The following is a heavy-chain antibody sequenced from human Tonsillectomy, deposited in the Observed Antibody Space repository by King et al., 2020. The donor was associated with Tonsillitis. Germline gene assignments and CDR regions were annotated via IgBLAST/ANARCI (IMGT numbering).Heavy chain of an antibody. J-gene: IGHJ6*02. D-gene: IGHD2-15*01. CDR2: IYYSGST. V-gene: IGHV4-30-4*07. Sequence: VQLQESGPGLVKPSQTLSLTCAVSGGSISSGGYSWSWIRQPPGKGLEWIGYIYYSGSTYYNPSLKSRVTISVDTSKNQFSLKLSSVTAADTAVYYCARAGGYFSGGSCQDYYYGMDVWGQGTPVTVSS. CDR3: ARAGGYFSGGSCQDYYYGMDV. CDR1: GGSISSGGYS.